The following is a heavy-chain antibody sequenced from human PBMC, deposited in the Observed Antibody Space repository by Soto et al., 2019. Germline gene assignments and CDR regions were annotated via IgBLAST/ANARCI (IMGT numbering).Heavy chain of an antibody. Sequence: PSETLSLTCTVSGGSTRSSSYYWGWVRQPPGKGLEWIGSMSYTTTSYYAPTLRSRAVISVDTAKNQFSLRLSSVTAADTAVYYCTRHGRHDLTIFGVGAYHFVTWGQGTLVTVSS. V-gene: IGHV4-39*01. D-gene: IGHD3-3*01. CDR3: TRHGRHDLTIFGVGAYHFVT. J-gene: IGHJ4*02. CDR2: MSYTTTS. CDR1: GGSTRSSSYY.